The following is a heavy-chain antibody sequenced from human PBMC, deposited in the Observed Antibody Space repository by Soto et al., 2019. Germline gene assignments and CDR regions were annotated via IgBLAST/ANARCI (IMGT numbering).Heavy chain of an antibody. CDR2: ISGRGGST. Sequence: EVQLLESGGGFVQPGGSLRLSCAASGFTFSSYAMSWVRQAPGKGLEWVSSISGRGGSTNHADAVRGRFTISRDNSNNTLYLQMNSLRADDTAVYYCAKAELSGDYDFWSGYPFDYWGQGTLVTVSS. CDR3: AKAELSGDYDFWSGYPFDY. J-gene: IGHJ4*02. CDR1: GFTFSSYA. V-gene: IGHV3-23*01. D-gene: IGHD3-3*01.